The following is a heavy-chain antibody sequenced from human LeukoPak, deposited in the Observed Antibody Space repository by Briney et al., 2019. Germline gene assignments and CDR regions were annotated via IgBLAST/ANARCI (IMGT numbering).Heavy chain of an antibody. J-gene: IGHJ4*02. CDR3: AGSNTAIDY. CDR2: IYYSGST. Sequence: PSETLSLTCTVSGGSISSSSYYWGWIRQPPGKGLEWMGSIYYSGSTYYNPSLKSRVTISVDTSKNQFSLKLSSVTAADTAVYYCAGSNTAIDYWGQGTLVTVSS. D-gene: IGHD5-18*01. V-gene: IGHV4-39*07. CDR1: GGSISSSSYY.